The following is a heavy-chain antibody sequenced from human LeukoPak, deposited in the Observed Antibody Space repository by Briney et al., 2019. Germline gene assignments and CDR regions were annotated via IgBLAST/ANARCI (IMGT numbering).Heavy chain of an antibody. CDR3: ASDTSPNGYKFDY. CDR2: IKQDGSEK. V-gene: IGHV3-7*01. CDR1: GFTFSSYW. J-gene: IGHJ4*02. D-gene: IGHD5-24*01. Sequence: GGSLRLSCAASGFTFSSYWMSWVRQAPGKGLEWVANIKQDGSEKYYVDSVKGRFTISRDNAKNSLYLQMNSLRAEDTAVYYCASDTSPNGYKFDYWGQGTLVTVSS.